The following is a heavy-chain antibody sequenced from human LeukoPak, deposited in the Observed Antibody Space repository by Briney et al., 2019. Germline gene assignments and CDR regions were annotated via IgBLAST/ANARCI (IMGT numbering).Heavy chain of an antibody. V-gene: IGHV1-8*01. CDR2: MNPNSDNT. CDR3: ARENVVVVADYYMDV. Sequence: GASVKVSCKASGYTFTSYGINWVRQATGQGLEWMGWMNPNSDNTGYAQKFQGRVTMTRNTSISTAYMELSSLRSEDTAVYYCARENVVVVADYYMDVWGKGTTVTVSS. D-gene: IGHD2-15*01. J-gene: IGHJ6*03. CDR1: GYTFTSYG.